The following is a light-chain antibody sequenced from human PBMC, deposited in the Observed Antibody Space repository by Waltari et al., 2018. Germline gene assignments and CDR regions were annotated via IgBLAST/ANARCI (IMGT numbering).Light chain of an antibody. J-gene: IGKJ2*01. CDR3: QQYHKWPPYT. CDR2: GAS. V-gene: IGKV3-15*01. Sequence: EIVLTQSPATLSVSPGKRATLSCRASQTINSNLAWYQQQPGQAPRLLIYGASTRAIGIPARFSGSGSGTEFTLTITSLQSEDFAVYFCQQYHKWPPYTFGQGTKLDI. CDR1: QTINSN.